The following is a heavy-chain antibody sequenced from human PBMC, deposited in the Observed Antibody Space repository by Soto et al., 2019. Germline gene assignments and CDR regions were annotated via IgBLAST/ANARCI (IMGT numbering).Heavy chain of an antibody. J-gene: IGHJ6*02. CDR1: GFSLSTSGVG. Sequence: SGPTLVNPTQTLTLTCTFSGFSLSTSGVGVGWIRQPPGKALEWLALIYWNDDKRYRPSLKSRLPIPKDTPKNQLVLTMTNMDLLDTATYYCAQKDQDYYGMDVWGQGTRVTVSS. CDR2: IYWNDDK. CDR3: AQKDQDYYGMDV. V-gene: IGHV2-5*01.